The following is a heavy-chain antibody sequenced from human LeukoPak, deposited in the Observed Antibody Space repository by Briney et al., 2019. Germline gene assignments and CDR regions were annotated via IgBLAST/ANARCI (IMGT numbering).Heavy chain of an antibody. CDR2: INSDGSST. Sequence: PGGSLRLSCAASGFTFSSYWMHWVRQAPGKGLVWVSRINSDGSSTSYADSVKGRFTISRDNSKNTLYLQMNSLRAEDTAVYYCARGTYYYDSSGYYEGDYWGQGTLVTVPS. CDR3: ARGTYYYDSSGYYEGDY. CDR1: GFTFSSYW. J-gene: IGHJ4*02. D-gene: IGHD3-22*01. V-gene: IGHV3-74*01.